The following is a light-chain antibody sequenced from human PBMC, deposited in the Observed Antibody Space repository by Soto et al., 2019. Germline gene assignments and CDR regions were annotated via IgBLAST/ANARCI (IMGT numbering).Light chain of an antibody. CDR2: EVS. CDR1: SSDVGGYNY. V-gene: IGLV2-14*01. Sequence: QSVLTQPASVSGSPGHSITISCTGTSSDVGGYNYVSWYQHHPGKAPKLMIYEVSNRPSGVSNRFSGSKSGNTASLTISGLQAEDEADYYCSSYTSSGTLVFGTGTKVTVL. J-gene: IGLJ1*01. CDR3: SSYTSSGTLV.